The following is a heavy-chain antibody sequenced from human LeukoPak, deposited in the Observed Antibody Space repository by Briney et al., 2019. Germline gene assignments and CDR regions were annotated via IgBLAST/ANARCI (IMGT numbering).Heavy chain of an antibody. CDR1: GYSFTSYW. D-gene: IGHD4-23*01. CDR2: IYPGDSDT. J-gene: IGHJ4*02. CDR3: ARSLLGNHGRFDY. Sequence: LGESMKISCKGSGYSFTSYWIGWVRQMPGEGLEWMGIIYPGDSDTRYSPSFQGQVTISDDKSISTAYLQWSSLKASDTAMYYCARSLLGNHGRFDYWGQGTLVTVSS. V-gene: IGHV5-51*01.